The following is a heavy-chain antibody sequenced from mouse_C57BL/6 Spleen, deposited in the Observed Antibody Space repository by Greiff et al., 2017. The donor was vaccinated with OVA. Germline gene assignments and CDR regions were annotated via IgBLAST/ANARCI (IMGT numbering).Heavy chain of an antibody. CDR3: AREGGSSYPSRAMDY. CDR2: INPGSGGT. J-gene: IGHJ4*01. D-gene: IGHD1-1*01. CDR1: GYAFTNYL. Sequence: LQESGAELVRPGTSVKVSCKASGYAFTNYLIEWVKQRPGQGLEWIGVINPGSGGTNYNEKFKGKATLTADKSSSTAYMQLSSLTSEDSAVYFCAREGGSSYPSRAMDYWGQGTSVTVSS. V-gene: IGHV1-54*01.